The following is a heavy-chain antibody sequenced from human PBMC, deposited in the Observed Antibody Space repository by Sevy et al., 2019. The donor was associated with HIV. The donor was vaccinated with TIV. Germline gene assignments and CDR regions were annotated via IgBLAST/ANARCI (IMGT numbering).Heavy chain of an antibody. Sequence: GGSLRLSCAASGLTVSSNYMSWVRQAPGKGLEWVSVIYSDGTTYHADSVKGRFTISRDNSKNTLYLQMNSLRAEDTAVYYCAGGKSGYGYGLDYWGQGTLVTFSS. V-gene: IGHV3-66*01. CDR3: AGGKSGYGYGLDY. CDR1: GLTVSSNY. J-gene: IGHJ4*02. CDR2: IYSDGTT. D-gene: IGHD5-18*01.